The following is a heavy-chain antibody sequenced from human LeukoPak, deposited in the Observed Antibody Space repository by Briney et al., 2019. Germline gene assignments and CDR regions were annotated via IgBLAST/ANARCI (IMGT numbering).Heavy chain of an antibody. CDR1: GYTFTDYY. J-gene: IGHJ3*02. D-gene: IGHD2-15*01. CDR3: ARLQMVAASYAFDI. Sequence: ASVKVSCKASGYTFTDYYMHWVRQAPGQGLEWMGWINPYSGGTNYEQKFQGRVTMTRDTSISTAYMEVSRVRSDDTAVYYCARLQMVAASYAFDIWGQGTMVTVSS. CDR2: INPYSGGT. V-gene: IGHV1-2*02.